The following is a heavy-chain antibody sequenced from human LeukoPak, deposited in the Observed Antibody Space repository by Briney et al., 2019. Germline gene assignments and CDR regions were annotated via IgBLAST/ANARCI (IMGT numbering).Heavy chain of an antibody. D-gene: IGHD6-19*01. CDR3: ARRIVVAGTVFAYFDY. CDR1: GYTFTGYY. V-gene: IGHV1-2*02. Sequence: SVKVYCKASGYTFTGYYVHWVRQAPGQGLQWMGWINPNSGGTNYAQKFQGRVTMTRDTSISTAYMELSRLRSDDTAVYYCARRIVVAGTVFAYFDYWGQGTLVTVSS. J-gene: IGHJ4*02. CDR2: INPNSGGT.